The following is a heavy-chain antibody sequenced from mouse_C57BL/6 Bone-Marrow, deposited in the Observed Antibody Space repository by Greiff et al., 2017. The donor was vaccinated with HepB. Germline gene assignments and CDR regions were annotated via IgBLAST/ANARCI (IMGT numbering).Heavy chain of an antibody. V-gene: IGHV5-17*01. J-gene: IGHJ1*03. CDR1: GFTFSDYG. CDR3: ARGLGSSLYWYFDV. Sequence: EVQVVESGGGLVKPGGSLKLSCAASGFTFSDYGMHWVRQAPEKGLEWVAYISSGSSTIYYADTVKGRFTISRDNAKNTLFLQMTSLRSEDTAMYYCARGLGSSLYWYFDVWGTGTTVTVSS. CDR2: ISSGSSTI. D-gene: IGHD1-1*01.